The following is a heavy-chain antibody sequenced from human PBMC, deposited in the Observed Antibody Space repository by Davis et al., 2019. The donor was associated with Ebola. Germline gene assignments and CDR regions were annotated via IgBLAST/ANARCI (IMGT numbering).Heavy chain of an antibody. CDR1: GFTFSDYY. V-gene: IGHV3-11*04. Sequence: GESLKISCAASGFTFSDYYMSWIRQAPGKGLEWVSYISSSSSTIYYADSVKGRFTISRDNAKNSLYLQMNSLRDEDTAVYYCARDSPTYYYDSSGYGVYNWFDPWGQGTLVTVSS. CDR3: ARDSPTYYYDSSGYGVYNWFDP. J-gene: IGHJ5*02. D-gene: IGHD3-22*01. CDR2: ISSSSSTI.